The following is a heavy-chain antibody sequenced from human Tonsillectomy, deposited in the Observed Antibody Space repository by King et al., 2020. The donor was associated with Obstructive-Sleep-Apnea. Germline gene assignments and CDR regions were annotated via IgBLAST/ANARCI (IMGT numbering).Heavy chain of an antibody. V-gene: IGHV1-2*02. D-gene: IGHD4-17*01. Sequence: VQLVESGAEVKKPGASVKVSCKASGYTFTGYYIHWVRQAPGQGLEWMGWINPNSGGTNYAQKFQGRVTMTRDTSISPAYMELSRLISDDTAVYYCATVAVSTATYYFDYWGQGTLVTVSS. CDR3: ATVAVSTATYYFDY. CDR2: INPNSGGT. J-gene: IGHJ4*02. CDR1: GYTFTGYY.